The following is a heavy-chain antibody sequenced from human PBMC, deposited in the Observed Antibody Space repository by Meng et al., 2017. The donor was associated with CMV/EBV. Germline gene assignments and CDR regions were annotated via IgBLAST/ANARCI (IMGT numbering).Heavy chain of an antibody. Sequence: GESLKISCAASGFTFSSYEMNWVRQAPGKGLEWVSYISSSGSTIYYADSVKGRFTISRDNAKNSLYLQMNSLRAEDTAVYYCAKAFSSSWYREYYDYWGQGTLVTVSS. CDR1: GFTFSSYE. CDR2: ISSSGSTI. V-gene: IGHV3-48*03. J-gene: IGHJ4*02. D-gene: IGHD6-13*01. CDR3: AKAFSSSWYREYYDY.